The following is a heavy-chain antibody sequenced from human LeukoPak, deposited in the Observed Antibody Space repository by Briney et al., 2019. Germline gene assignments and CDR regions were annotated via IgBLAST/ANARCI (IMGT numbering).Heavy chain of an antibody. Sequence: GGSLRLSCAASGFTVSSNYMSWVRQAPGKGLEWVSVIYSGGSTYYADSVKGRFTISRDNSKNTLYLQMNSLRAEDTAVYYCARREYCASGCYYFYYYGMDVWGQGTTVTVSS. CDR2: IYSGGST. CDR1: GFTVSSNY. V-gene: IGHV3-66*01. CDR3: ARREYCASGCYYFYYYGMDV. J-gene: IGHJ6*02. D-gene: IGHD3-10*01.